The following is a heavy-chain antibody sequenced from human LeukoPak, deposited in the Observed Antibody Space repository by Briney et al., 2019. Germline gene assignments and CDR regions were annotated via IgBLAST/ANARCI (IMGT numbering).Heavy chain of an antibody. V-gene: IGHV1-2*02. CDR3: TTRPASSWYADYYFDY. J-gene: IGHJ4*02. CDR1: GYTFTGYY. D-gene: IGHD6-13*01. CDR2: INPNSGGT. Sequence: GASVKVSCKASGYTFTGYYMHWVRQTPGQGLEWMGWINPNSGGTNHAQKFQGRVTMTRDTSISTAYMEPSRLRSDDTAVYYCTTRPASSWYADYYFDYWGQGTLVTVSS.